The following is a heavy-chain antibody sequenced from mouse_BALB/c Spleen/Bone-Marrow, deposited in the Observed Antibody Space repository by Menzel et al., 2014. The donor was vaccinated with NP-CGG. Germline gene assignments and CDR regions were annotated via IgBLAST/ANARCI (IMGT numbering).Heavy chain of an antibody. CDR2: INPSTGYT. CDR3: ARFYDCYYLPLDY. V-gene: IGHV1-7*01. CDR1: GYTFTDYW. Sequence: QVQLQQSGAELAKPGASVKMSCKASGYTFTDYWMHWVKQRPGQGLEWLGYINPSTGYTEYNQKFKDKATLTADKSSSTAYMQLNSLTSEDSAVYYCARFYDCYYLPLDYWGQGTSLTGSS. J-gene: IGHJ2*02. D-gene: IGHD2-3*01.